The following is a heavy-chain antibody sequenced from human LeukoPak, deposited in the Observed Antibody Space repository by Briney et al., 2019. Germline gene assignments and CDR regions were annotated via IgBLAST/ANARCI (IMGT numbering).Heavy chain of an antibody. D-gene: IGHD3-22*01. CDR1: GYSISSGYY. V-gene: IGHV4-38-2*01. Sequence: SETLSLTCAVSGYSISSGYYWGWIRQPPGKGLEWIGSIYHSGSTYHNPSLKSRVTISVDTSKNQFSLKLSSVTAADTAVYYCARQPYDSSGYYFDYWGQGTLVTVSS. CDR3: ARQPYDSSGYYFDY. CDR2: IYHSGST. J-gene: IGHJ4*02.